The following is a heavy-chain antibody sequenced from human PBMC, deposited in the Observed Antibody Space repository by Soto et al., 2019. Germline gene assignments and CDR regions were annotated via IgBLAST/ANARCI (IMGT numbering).Heavy chain of an antibody. CDR2: INPSGGST. V-gene: IGHV1-46*01. Sequence: ASVKVSCKASGYTFTSYYMHWVRQAPGQGLEWMGIINPSGGSTSYAQKFQGRVTMTRDTSTSTVYMELSSLRSEDTAVYYCARANQLNYDILTGFDYWGQGTLVTVSS. CDR3: ARANQLNYDILTGFDY. CDR1: GYTFTSYY. J-gene: IGHJ4*02. D-gene: IGHD3-9*01.